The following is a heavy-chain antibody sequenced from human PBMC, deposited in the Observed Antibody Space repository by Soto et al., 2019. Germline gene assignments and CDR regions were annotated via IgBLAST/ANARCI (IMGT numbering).Heavy chain of an antibody. J-gene: IGHJ1*01. V-gene: IGHV4-30-2*01. CDR3: ARLGAFYQAMDS. Sequence: SETLSLTCAVSGDTISTGGYSWAWIRQPPGKPLEWIGHTYHSGNPYYNPSLKSRVIISVDRSKNQFSLKLSSVTAADTAVYFCARLGAFYQAMDSWGQGTLVTVSS. D-gene: IGHD2-2*01. CDR2: TYHSGNP. CDR1: GDTISTGGYS.